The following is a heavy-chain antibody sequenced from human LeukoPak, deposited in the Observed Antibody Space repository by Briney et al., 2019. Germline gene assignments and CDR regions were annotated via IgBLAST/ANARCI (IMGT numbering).Heavy chain of an antibody. CDR2: INHSGST. V-gene: IGHV4-34*01. J-gene: IGHJ5*02. CDR1: GGSFSSYY. Sequence: SETLSLTCAVYGGSFSSYYWSWIRQPPGKGLEWIGEINHSGSTNYNPSLKSRVTISVDTSKNQFSLKLSSVTAADTAVYYCARDGITIFGVVIIRGFDPWGQGTLVTVSS. CDR3: ARDGITIFGVVIIRGFDP. D-gene: IGHD3-3*01.